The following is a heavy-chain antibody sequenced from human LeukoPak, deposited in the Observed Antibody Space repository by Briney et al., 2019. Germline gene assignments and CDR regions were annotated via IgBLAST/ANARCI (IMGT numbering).Heavy chain of an antibody. CDR2: IKQDGSEK. Sequence: SGGSLRLSCAASGFTFRNYWMSWVRQAPGKGLEWVAKIKQDGSEKYYVDSVKGRFTISRDNAKNSLYLQMNSLRAEDTAVYYCARGARWKPFDYWGQGTLVTVSS. CDR1: GFTFRNYW. CDR3: ARGARWKPFDY. V-gene: IGHV3-7*01. J-gene: IGHJ4*02. D-gene: IGHD2-15*01.